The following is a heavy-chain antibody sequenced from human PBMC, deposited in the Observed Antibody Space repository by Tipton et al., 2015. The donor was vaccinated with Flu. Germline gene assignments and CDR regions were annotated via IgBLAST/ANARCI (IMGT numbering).Heavy chain of an antibody. Sequence: QVQLVQSGPEVKKPGSSVKVSCKASGGTFSSYAISWVRQAPGQGLEWMGGIIPIFGTANYAQKFQGRVTITADKSTSTVYMELSSLRSEDTAVYYCARSGDNGYSSSWLGYWGQGTLVTVSS. CDR1: GGTFSSYA. D-gene: IGHD6-13*01. CDR3: ARSGDNGYSSSWLGY. V-gene: IGHV1-69*06. CDR2: IIPIFGTA. J-gene: IGHJ4*02.